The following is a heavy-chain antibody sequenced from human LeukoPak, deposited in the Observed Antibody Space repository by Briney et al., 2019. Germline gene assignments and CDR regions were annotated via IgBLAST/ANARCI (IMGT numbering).Heavy chain of an antibody. CDR1: GFTFSNAW. CDR3: TTPYYEILTGYLAYEY. CDR2: IKSKTDGGTT. Sequence: GGSLRLSCAASGFTFSNAWMSWVRQAPGKGLEWVGRIKSKTDGGTTDYAAPVKGRFTISRDDSKNTLYLQMNSLKTEDTAVYYCTTPYYEILTGYLAYEYWGQGTLVTVSS. J-gene: IGHJ4*02. V-gene: IGHV3-15*01. D-gene: IGHD3-9*01.